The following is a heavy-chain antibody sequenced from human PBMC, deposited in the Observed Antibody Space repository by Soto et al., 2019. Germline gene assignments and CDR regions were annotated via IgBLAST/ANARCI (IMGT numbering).Heavy chain of an antibody. D-gene: IGHD1-7*01. CDR1: GFTFRSFS. CDR2: ISFDGQTT. CDR3: ARESGENWTYEAH. J-gene: IGHJ1*01. V-gene: IGHV3-23*01. Sequence: EVQLLQSGGGFVQPGGSLRLSCSASGFTFRSFSMAWVRQAPGKGLEWVSDISFDGQTTFYADSVKGRFTVSRDNSKKTLYLQMNSLRGEDTAIYYCARESGENWTYEAHWGQGTLVTVSS.